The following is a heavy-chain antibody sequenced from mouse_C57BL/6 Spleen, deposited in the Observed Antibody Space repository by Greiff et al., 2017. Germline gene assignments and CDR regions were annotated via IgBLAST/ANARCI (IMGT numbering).Heavy chain of an antibody. Sequence: VMLVESGPGLVAPSQSLSITCTVSGFSLTSYGVHWVRQPPGQGLEWLVVIWSDGSTTYNSALKSRLSISKDNSKSQVFLKMNSLQTDDTAMYYCARGSTMVTTNYAMDYWGQGTSVTVSS. V-gene: IGHV2-6*03. CDR1: GFSLTSYG. CDR2: IWSDGST. D-gene: IGHD2-2*01. CDR3: ARGSTMVTTNYAMDY. J-gene: IGHJ4*01.